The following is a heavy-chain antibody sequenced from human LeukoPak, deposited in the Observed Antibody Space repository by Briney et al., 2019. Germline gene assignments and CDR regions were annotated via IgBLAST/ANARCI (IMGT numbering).Heavy chain of an antibody. CDR1: GGSISSSNW. J-gene: IGHJ3*02. D-gene: IGHD3-22*01. CDR2: IYHSGST. Sequence: PSETLSLTCAVSGGSISSSNWWSWVRQPPGKGLEWIGEIYHSGSTYYNPSLKSRVTISVDRSKNQFSLKLSSVTAADTAVYYCARAGRYYDSSGYSDAFDIWGQGTMVTVSS. V-gene: IGHV4-4*02. CDR3: ARAGRYYDSSGYSDAFDI.